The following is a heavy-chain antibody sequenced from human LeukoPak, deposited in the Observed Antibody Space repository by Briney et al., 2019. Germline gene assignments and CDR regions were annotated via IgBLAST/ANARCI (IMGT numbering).Heavy chain of an antibody. D-gene: IGHD6-19*01. V-gene: IGHV3-21*01. CDR2: ISSSSSYI. CDR3: ASGYSSGWLFDY. CDR1: GFTFSSYS. Sequence: PGGSLRLSCAASGFTFSSYSMNWVRQAPGKGLEWVSSISSSSSYIYYADSVKGRFTISRDNAKNSLYLQMNSLRAEDTAVYYCASGYSSGWLFDYWGQGTLVTVSS. J-gene: IGHJ4*02.